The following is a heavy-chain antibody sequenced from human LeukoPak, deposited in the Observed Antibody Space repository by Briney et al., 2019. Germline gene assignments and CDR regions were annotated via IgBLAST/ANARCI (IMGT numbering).Heavy chain of an antibody. V-gene: IGHV3-48*02. D-gene: IGHD4-17*01. CDR2: ISSTGNTI. CDR1: GFTFSIYN. CDR3: ARDYGSHGEYFDY. J-gene: IGHJ4*02. Sequence: PGGSLRLSCAASGFTFSIYNMNWVRQAPGKGVEWVSYISSTGNTIYYADSVKGRFTISRDNAKNSLSLQMNSLRDEDAAVYYCARDYGSHGEYFDYWGQGTLVTVSS.